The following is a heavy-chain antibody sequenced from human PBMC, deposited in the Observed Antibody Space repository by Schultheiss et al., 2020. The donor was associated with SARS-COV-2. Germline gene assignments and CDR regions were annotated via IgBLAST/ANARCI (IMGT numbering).Heavy chain of an antibody. V-gene: IGHV4-59*12. CDR3: ARDSPYYDFWSGYLDY. D-gene: IGHD3-3*01. Sequence: SETLSLTCTVSGGSISSYYWSWIRQPPGKGLEWIGYIYYSGSTNYNPSLKSRVTISVDTSKNQFSLKLSSVTAADTAVYYCARDSPYYDFWSGYLDYWGQGTLVTVSS. J-gene: IGHJ4*02. CDR2: IYYSGST. CDR1: GGSISSYY.